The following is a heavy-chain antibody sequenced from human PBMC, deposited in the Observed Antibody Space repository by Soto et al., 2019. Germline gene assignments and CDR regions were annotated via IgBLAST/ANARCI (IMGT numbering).Heavy chain of an antibody. J-gene: IGHJ4*02. CDR3: ANAAYDSSGYHYFDY. CDR1: GFTFSSYA. CDR2: ISGSGGST. D-gene: IGHD3-22*01. Sequence: GGSLRLSCAASGFTFSSYAMSWVRQAPGKGLEWVSAISGSGGSTYYADSVKGRFTISRDNSKNTLYLQMNSLRAEDTAVYYCANAAYDSSGYHYFDYWGQGTLVTVSS. V-gene: IGHV3-23*01.